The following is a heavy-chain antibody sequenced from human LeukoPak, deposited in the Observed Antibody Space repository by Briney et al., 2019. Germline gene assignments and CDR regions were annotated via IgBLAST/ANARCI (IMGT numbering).Heavy chain of an antibody. J-gene: IGHJ4*02. CDR2: IYYSGST. CDR1: GGSISSYY. V-gene: IGHV4-59*12. Sequence: SETLSLTCTVSGGSISSYYWSWIRPPPGKGREGVGFIYYSGSTNYNPSLKSRVTIPVATSKNQFSLKLRSVTAADTGVYYCARDYDSSGYYYDYWGQGTLVTVSS. CDR3: ARDYDSSGYYYDY. D-gene: IGHD3-22*01.